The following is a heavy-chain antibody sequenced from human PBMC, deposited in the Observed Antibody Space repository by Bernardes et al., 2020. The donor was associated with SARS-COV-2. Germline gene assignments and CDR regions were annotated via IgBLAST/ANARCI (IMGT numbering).Heavy chain of an antibody. V-gene: IGHV3-7*03. CDR1: GDSLSRYW. CDR2: IKQDGGDI. CDR3: GGGGGWHAVH. Sequence: GGSLRLSCVASGDSLSRYWMTWVRQAPGQGLEWVANIKQDGGDIHYVDSVNGRFTISSNNAKNSLYLQMNSLRVEDTAIYFCGGGGGWHAVHWGRGTLVTVSS. D-gene: IGHD6-19*01. J-gene: IGHJ4*02.